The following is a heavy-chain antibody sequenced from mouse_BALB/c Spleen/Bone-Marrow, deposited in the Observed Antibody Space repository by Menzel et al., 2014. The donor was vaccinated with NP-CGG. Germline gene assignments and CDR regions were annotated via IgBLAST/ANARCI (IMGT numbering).Heavy chain of an antibody. V-gene: IGHV1-9*01. CDR1: GYTFSSYW. D-gene: IGHD2-3*01. J-gene: IGHJ3*01. Sequence: VQLQQPGAELMKPGASVKISCKATGYTFSSYWIEWVKQRPGHGLEWIGEILPGSGSSNYNEKFKGKATFTAETSPNTAYMQLSSLTSEDSAVYYCARDYDGYYGFAYWGQGTLVTVSA. CDR2: ILPGSGSS. CDR3: ARDYDGYYGFAY.